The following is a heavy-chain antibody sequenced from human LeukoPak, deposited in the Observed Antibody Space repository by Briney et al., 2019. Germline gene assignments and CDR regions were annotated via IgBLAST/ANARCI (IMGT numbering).Heavy chain of an antibody. CDR3: ARLLGGTTGHHDYYMDV. D-gene: IGHD1-7*01. CDR2: INHSGST. Sequence: SETLSLTCAVYGGSFSGYYWSWIRQPPGKGLEWIGEINHSGSTNYNPSLKSRVTISVDTSKNQFSLKLSSVTAADTAVYYCARLLGGTTGHHDYYMDVWGKGTTVTVSS. V-gene: IGHV4-34*01. CDR1: GGSFSGYY. J-gene: IGHJ6*03.